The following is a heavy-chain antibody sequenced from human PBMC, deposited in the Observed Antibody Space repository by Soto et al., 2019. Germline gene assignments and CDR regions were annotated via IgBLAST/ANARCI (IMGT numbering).Heavy chain of an antibody. CDR2: IYYRGNT. Sequence: SETLSLTCSVSGDSINSDNYYWGWIRQPPGKGLEWIGSIYYRGNTYYNPSLKTRVTISLDKSQSQFSLKLNSVTAADSAVYFCARLEGLATISYYFDYWGQGTLVTVSS. V-gene: IGHV4-39*01. J-gene: IGHJ4*02. CDR1: GDSINSDNYY. D-gene: IGHD3-9*01. CDR3: ARLEGLATISYYFDY.